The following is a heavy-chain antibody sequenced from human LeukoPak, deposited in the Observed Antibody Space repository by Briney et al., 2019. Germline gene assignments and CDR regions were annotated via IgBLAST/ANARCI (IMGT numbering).Heavy chain of an antibody. V-gene: IGHV4-4*09. D-gene: IGHD3-3*01. J-gene: IGHJ4*02. CDR1: GGSISSYY. CDR2: IYTSGST. CDR3: ARSAIYYDFWSGSASPYFDY. Sequence: SETLSLTCTVSGGSISSYYWSWIRQLPGKGLEWIGYIYTSGSTNYNPSLKGRVTISVDTSKNQFSLKLSSVTAADTAVCYCARSAIYYDFWSGSASPYFDYWGQGTLVTVSS.